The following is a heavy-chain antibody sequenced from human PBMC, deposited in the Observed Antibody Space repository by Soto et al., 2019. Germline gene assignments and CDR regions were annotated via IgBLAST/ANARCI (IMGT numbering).Heavy chain of an antibody. D-gene: IGHD3-22*01. J-gene: IGHJ1*01. Sequence: QVQLQESGPGLVKPSETLSLTCTVSGGSISSYYWSWIRQPPGKGLEWIGYIYYSGSTNYNPSLKSRVTISVDTSKNQISLKLSSVTAADTAVYYCAREEGEFYYDSSGYFQHWGQGTLVTVSS. CDR3: AREEGEFYYDSSGYFQH. V-gene: IGHV4-59*01. CDR2: IYYSGST. CDR1: GGSISSYY.